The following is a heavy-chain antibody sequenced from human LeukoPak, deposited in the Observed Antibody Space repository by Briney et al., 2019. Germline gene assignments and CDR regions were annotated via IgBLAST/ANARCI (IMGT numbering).Heavy chain of an antibody. J-gene: IGHJ4*02. CDR1: GLTFSSYA. CDR3: AKDGADYDSDYFDY. D-gene: IGHD3-3*01. V-gene: IGHV3-23*01. CDR2: ISGGGGTT. Sequence: GGSLRLSCAASGLTFSSYAMSWVRQAPGKGLEWVSRISGGGGTTYYAASVKGRFTISRDNSENTLYLQINSLRAEDTAVYYCAKDGADYDSDYFDYWGQGTLVTVSS.